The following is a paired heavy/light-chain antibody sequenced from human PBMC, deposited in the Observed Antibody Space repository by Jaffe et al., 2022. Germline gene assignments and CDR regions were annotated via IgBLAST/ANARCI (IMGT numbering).Heavy chain of an antibody. J-gene: IGHJ4*02. CDR1: GFTFSACD. CDR2: ITGGGTST. D-gene: IGHD6-19*01. V-gene: IGHV3-23*01. Sequence: EVQLLESGGGLVQPGGSLRLSCAASGFTFSACDMNWVRQAPGKGLEWVSIITGGGTSTYYADSLKGRFTISRDNSKNTLYLQMNSLRAEDTAVYYCVKSMSGWGFFDSWGQGTLVTVSS. CDR3: VKSMSGWGFFDS.
Light chain of an antibody. CDR1: QSVSSY. V-gene: IGKV3-11*01. J-gene: IGKJ1*01. CDR2: DAS. CDR3: QQRSNWPRT. Sequence: EIVLTQSPATLSLSPGERATVSCRASQSVSSYLAWYQQKPGQAPRLLIYDASNRATGIPARFSGSGSGTDFTLTISSLEPEDFAVYYCQQRSNWPRTFGQGTKVEIK.